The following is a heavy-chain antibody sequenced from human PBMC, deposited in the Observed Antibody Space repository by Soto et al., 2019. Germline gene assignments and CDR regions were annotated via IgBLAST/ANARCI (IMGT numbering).Heavy chain of an antibody. J-gene: IGHJ6*02. V-gene: IGHV1-69*13. CDR2: IIPIFGTA. Sequence: SVKVSCKASGGTFSSYAISWVRQAPGQGLEWMGGIIPIFGTANYAQKFQGRVTITADESTSTAYMELSSLRSEDTAVYYCARVFVSGSIPASDYYYYGMDVWGQGTTVTVSS. CDR1: GGTFSSYA. CDR3: ARVFVSGSIPASDYYYYGMDV. D-gene: IGHD1-26*01.